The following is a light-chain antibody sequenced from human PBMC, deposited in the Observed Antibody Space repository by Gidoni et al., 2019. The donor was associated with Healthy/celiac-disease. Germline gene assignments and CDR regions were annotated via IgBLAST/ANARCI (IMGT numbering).Light chain of an antibody. CDR2: WAS. J-gene: IGKJ1*01. V-gene: IGKV4-1*01. CDR3: QQYYSTPQT. Sequence: DIVMTQSPDSLAVSLGERATINCKSSQSVLYSSNNKNYLAWYQQKPGQPPKLLIYWASTRESGVPERFSGSGSGTDFTLTISSLQAEDVAVYYCQQYYSTPQTFXQXTKVEIK. CDR1: QSVLYSSNNKNY.